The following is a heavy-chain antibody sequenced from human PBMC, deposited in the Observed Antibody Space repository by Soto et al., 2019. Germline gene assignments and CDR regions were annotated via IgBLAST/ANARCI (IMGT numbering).Heavy chain of an antibody. CDR3: ARSSYYYDSSGYFFSWFDP. J-gene: IGHJ5*02. CDR1: GGSISNYY. V-gene: IGHV4-59*08. Sequence: PSETLSLTCTVSGGSISNYYWSWIRQPPGKGLEWIGYIYYTGSTKFNPSLQSRVTMSVDTSKNQFSPRLSSVTAADTAVYYCARSSYYYDSSGYFFSWFDPWGQGTLVTVSS. D-gene: IGHD3-22*01. CDR2: IYYTGST.